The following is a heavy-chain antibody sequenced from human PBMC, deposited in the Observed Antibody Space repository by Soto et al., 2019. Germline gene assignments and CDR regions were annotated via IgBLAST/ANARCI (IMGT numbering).Heavy chain of an antibody. D-gene: IGHD2-2*01. CDR3: AGYCSSSICPADHYFGLEV. CDR2: IYYSGST. CDR1: GGSISSGGYY. Sequence: SETLSLTCTVSGGSISSGGYYWSWIRQHPGKGLEWIGYIYYSGSTYYNPSLKSRVTISVDTSKNEVSLKLSSVTVADTATYFCAGYCSSSICPADHYFGLEVWGQGTKVTVSS. J-gene: IGHJ6*02. V-gene: IGHV4-31*03.